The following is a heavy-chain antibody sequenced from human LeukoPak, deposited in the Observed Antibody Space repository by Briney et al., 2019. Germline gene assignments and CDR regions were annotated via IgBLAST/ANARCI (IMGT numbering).Heavy chain of an antibody. CDR1: GCTFSSYW. CDR3: ARVEGPGIAGN. V-gene: IGHV3-7*01. D-gene: IGHD6-13*01. CDR2: IKEDGSEK. Sequence: RXSCAASGCTFSSYWMSWVSQAPGKGVEGVANIKEDGSEKYYVASVEGGLTISRDNAKNSLYLQMNSLRAEDTAVYSCARVEGPGIAGNWGQGTLVTVSS. J-gene: IGHJ4*02.